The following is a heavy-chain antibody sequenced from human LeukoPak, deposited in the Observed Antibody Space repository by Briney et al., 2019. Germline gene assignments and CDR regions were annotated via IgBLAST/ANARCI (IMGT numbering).Heavy chain of an antibody. J-gene: IGHJ4*02. CDR3: ATGRSMIVVVSIDY. CDR1: GFTFSSYA. D-gene: IGHD3-22*01. CDR2: ISGSGGST. Sequence: GGSLRLSCAASGFTFSSYAMSWVRQAPGKGLEWVSAISGSGGSTYYADSVKGRFTISRDNSKNTLYLQMNSLRAEDTAVYYCATGRSMIVVVSIDYWGQGTLVTVSS. V-gene: IGHV3-23*01.